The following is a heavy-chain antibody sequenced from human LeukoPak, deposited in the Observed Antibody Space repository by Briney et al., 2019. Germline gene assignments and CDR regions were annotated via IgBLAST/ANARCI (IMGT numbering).Heavy chain of an antibody. CDR3: ARGGYYGGNSYYFDY. D-gene: IGHD4-23*01. CDR1: GGSISSYY. CDR2: IYYSGST. Sequence: SETLSLTCTVFGGSISSYYWSWIRQPPGKGLEWIGYIYYSGSTNYNPSLKSRVTISVDTSKNQFSLKLSSVTAADTAVYYCARGGYYGGNSYYFDYWGQGTLVTVSS. V-gene: IGHV4-59*01. J-gene: IGHJ4*02.